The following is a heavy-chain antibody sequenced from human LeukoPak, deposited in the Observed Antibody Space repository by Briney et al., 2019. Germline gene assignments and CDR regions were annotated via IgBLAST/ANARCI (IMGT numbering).Heavy chain of an antibody. V-gene: IGHV1-2*06. CDR2: ININSGGI. Sequence: ASVKVSCKTSGYTFIDYWIHWVGQAPGQGLEWMGRININSGGINYAQKFQGRVTMTRATPISTAYMELSRLRFDDTAVYYCARDRDGGVGTMDYWGQGTLVPVSS. J-gene: IGHJ4*02. D-gene: IGHD3-3*01. CDR1: GYTFIDYW. CDR3: ARDRDGGVGTMDY.